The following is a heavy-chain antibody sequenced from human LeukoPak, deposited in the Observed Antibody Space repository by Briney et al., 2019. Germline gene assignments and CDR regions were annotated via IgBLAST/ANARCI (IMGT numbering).Heavy chain of an antibody. J-gene: IGHJ5*02. Sequence: ASVKVSCKASGYTFTGYYMHWVRQAPGQGLEWMGWINPNSGGTNYARKFQGRVTMTRDTSISTAYMELSRLRSDDTAVYYCARDHVGYSYGYWFDPWGQGTLVTVSS. V-gene: IGHV1-2*02. D-gene: IGHD5-18*01. CDR1: GYTFTGYY. CDR3: ARDHVGYSYGYWFDP. CDR2: INPNSGGT.